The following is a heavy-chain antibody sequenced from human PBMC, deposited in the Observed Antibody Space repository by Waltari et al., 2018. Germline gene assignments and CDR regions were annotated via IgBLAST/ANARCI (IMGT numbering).Heavy chain of an antibody. CDR2: VYNTGGS. Sequence: QVQLQESGPGLVKPSETLSLTCTVSGGSISAYYWSWIRQPPGKGLEWIGYVYNTGGSNYNHSLMSRLSVSVDTSKNQVSLNLNSVTAADTARYFCAISTPGVAVALDYGGQGIPVTVSS. V-gene: IGHV4-59*01. CDR1: GGSISAYY. CDR3: AISTPGVAVALDY. D-gene: IGHD6-19*01. J-gene: IGHJ4*02.